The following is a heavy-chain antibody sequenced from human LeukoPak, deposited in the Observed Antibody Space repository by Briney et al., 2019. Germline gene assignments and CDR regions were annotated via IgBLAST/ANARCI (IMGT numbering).Heavy chain of an antibody. CDR2: MNPNSGDT. V-gene: IGHV1-8*03. Sequence: GASVKVSCKASGYTFTSYDINWVRQATGQGLEWMGWMNPNSGDTGYAQKFQGRVTITRNTSISTAYMELSSLRSEDTAVYYCARANYDFWSGYYTNWFDPWGQGTLVTVSS. CDR3: ARANYDFWSGYYTNWFDP. CDR1: GYTFTSYD. J-gene: IGHJ5*02. D-gene: IGHD3-3*01.